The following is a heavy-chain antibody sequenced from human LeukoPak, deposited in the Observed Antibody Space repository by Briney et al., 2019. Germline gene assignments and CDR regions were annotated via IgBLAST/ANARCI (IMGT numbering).Heavy chain of an antibody. Sequence: GGSLRLSCAASGFTVSSNYMSWVRQAPGKGLEWVSVIYSGGSTYYADSVKGLFTISRDNSKNTLYLQMNSLRAEDTAVYYCARMDFWSGQLDYWGQGTLVTVSS. V-gene: IGHV3-66*02. J-gene: IGHJ4*02. CDR2: IYSGGST. CDR1: GFTVSSNY. CDR3: ARMDFWSGQLDY. D-gene: IGHD3-3*01.